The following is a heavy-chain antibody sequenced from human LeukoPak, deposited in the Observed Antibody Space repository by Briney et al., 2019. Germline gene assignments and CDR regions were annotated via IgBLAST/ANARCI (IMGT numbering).Heavy chain of an antibody. V-gene: IGHV1-2*02. Sequence: ASVKVSCKASGYTFTGYYMHWVRQAPGQGLEWRGWINPNSGGTNYAQKFQGRVTMTRDTSISTAYMELSRLRSDDTAVYYCARVKLYSSSWYGLDYWGQGTLVTVSS. CDR3: ARVKLYSSSWYGLDY. D-gene: IGHD6-13*01. J-gene: IGHJ4*02. CDR2: INPNSGGT. CDR1: GYTFTGYY.